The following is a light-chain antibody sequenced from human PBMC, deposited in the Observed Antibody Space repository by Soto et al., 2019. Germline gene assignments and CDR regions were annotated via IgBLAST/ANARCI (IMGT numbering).Light chain of an antibody. Sequence: QSVLTQPPSVSGAPGQRVTISCTGSSSNIGAHYDVHWYQQLPGTAPKLLIYGNSNRPSGVPDRFSGSKSGTSASLAIPGLQAEDEADYYGQSYDNSLSVYVFGTGTKLTVL. CDR1: SSNIGAHYD. J-gene: IGLJ1*01. CDR2: GNS. V-gene: IGLV1-40*01. CDR3: QSYDNSLSVYV.